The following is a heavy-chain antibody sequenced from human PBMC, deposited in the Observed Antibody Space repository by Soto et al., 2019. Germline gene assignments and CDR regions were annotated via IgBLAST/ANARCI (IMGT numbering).Heavy chain of an antibody. V-gene: IGHV3-74*01. D-gene: IGHD2-15*01. CDR2: INSDGSST. Sequence: EVQLVESGGGLVQPGGSLRLSCAASGFTFSSYWMHWVRQAPGKGLVWVSRINSDGSSTSYADSVKGRFTISRDNAKNTLYLQMNSLRAEDTAVYYCARERRGIVVVVAATPQVAFDIWGQGTMVTVSS. CDR3: ARERRGIVVVVAATPQVAFDI. J-gene: IGHJ3*02. CDR1: GFTFSSYW.